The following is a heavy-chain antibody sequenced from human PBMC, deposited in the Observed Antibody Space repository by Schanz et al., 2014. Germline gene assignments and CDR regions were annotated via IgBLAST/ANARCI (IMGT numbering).Heavy chain of an antibody. J-gene: IGHJ5*02. CDR2: ISAYNGNT. CDR3: AKAEYDILTDSYSRLDP. D-gene: IGHD3-9*01. CDR1: GFNFNNYD. Sequence: QVQLVQSGAEVKKPGASVKVSCTASGFNFNNYDINWVRQAPGQGLEWMGWISAYNGNTKYPQKVQGRVTMTADTSTNTAYMELRSLRSDDTAVYYCAKAEYDILTDSYSRLDPWGQGTLVTVSS. V-gene: IGHV1-18*04.